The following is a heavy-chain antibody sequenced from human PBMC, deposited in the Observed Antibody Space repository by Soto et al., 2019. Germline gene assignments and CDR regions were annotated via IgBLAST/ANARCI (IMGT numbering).Heavy chain of an antibody. CDR1: GFSFSTYG. J-gene: IGHJ5*02. Sequence: EMQLLESGGGLVRPGGSLRLSCVVSGFSFSTYGVTWVRQAPGNVLEWVCGVSGGSGVTHYTDSVKGRFTFSGDDSKNPVFLQVHIQRGEDTVVYYCTRSNGQGDLWCQGTLVTVSS. CDR2: VSGGSGVT. D-gene: IGHD1-1*01. CDR3: TRSNGQGDL. V-gene: IGHV3-23*01.